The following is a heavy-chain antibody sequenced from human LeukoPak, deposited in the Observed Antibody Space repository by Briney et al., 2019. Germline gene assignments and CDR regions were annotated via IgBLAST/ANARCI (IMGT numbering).Heavy chain of an antibody. CDR2: INPNSGGT. CDR3: AREGYCSGDKCPVAN. CDR1: GYIFTFYY. Sequence: ASVRVSCKASGYIFTFYYIHWVRQAPGQGLEWMGWINPNSGGTNYARTFQGRVNMTRNTSISTAYMDLSSLRSDDTAVYYCAREGYCSGDKCPVANWGQGTLVTVSS. D-gene: IGHD2-15*01. J-gene: IGHJ4*02. V-gene: IGHV1-2*02.